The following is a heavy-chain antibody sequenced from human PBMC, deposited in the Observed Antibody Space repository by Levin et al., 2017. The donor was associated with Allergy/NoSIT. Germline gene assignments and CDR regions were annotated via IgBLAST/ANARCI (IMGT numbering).Heavy chain of an antibody. CDR3: ARAPGQYYMDV. CDR1: GFTFSNHA. J-gene: IGHJ6*03. CDR2: ISGSSSSI. V-gene: IGHV3-23*01. Sequence: GESLKISCAASGFTFSNHAMRWVRQAPGKGLEWVSAISGSSSSIYYADSVRGRFTISRDNSKNTVYLQMDSLRADDTAVYYCARAPGQYYMDVWGKGTTVTVSS.